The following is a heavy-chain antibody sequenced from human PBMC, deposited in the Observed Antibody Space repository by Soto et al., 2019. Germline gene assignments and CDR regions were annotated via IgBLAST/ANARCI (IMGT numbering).Heavy chain of an antibody. CDR2: ISAYNGNT. CDR1: GYTFTSYG. D-gene: IGHD3-3*01. J-gene: IGHJ6*03. V-gene: IGHV1-18*01. Sequence: ASVKVSCKASGYTFTSYGISWVRQAPGQGLEWMGWISAYNGNTNYAQKLQGRVTMTTDTSTSTAYMELRSLRSDDTVVYYCARDTENQYYDFWSGFYPCYYYMDVWGKGTTVTVSS. CDR3: ARDTENQYYDFWSGFYPCYYYMDV.